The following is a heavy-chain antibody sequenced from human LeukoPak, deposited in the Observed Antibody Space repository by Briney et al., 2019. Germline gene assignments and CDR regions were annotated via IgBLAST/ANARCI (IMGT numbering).Heavy chain of an antibody. Sequence: PGGSLRLSCAVSGFTLTSYWMHWVRQAPGKGLVWVSRIDSDGTTIDYADSVKGRFTISRDNANNTLYLQMNSLRAEDAGVYYCARGLTLLGYCSGTSCLMNYWGQRTLVTVSS. CDR1: GFTLTSYW. V-gene: IGHV3-74*01. CDR2: IDSDGTTI. D-gene: IGHD2-2*01. CDR3: ARGLTLLGYCSGTSCLMNY. J-gene: IGHJ4*02.